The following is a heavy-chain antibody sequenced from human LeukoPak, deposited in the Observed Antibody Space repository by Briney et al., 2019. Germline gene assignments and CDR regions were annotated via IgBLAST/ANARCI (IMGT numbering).Heavy chain of an antibody. V-gene: IGHV3-23*01. Sequence: GGSLRLSCAASGFTFSSYAMSWVRQAPGKGLEWVSSSSDSGVTTFYADSVKGRFTIYRDDSKNTLFLQMNSLRAEDTALYYCPKEGRGWSYFDYWGQGSLVTVSS. CDR1: GFTFSSYA. CDR3: PKEGRGWSYFDY. CDR2: SSDSGVTT. D-gene: IGHD1-26*01. J-gene: IGHJ4*02.